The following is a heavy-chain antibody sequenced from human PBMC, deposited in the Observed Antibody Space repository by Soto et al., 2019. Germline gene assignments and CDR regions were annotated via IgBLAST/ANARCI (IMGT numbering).Heavy chain of an antibody. CDR1: GYTFTSYA. J-gene: IGHJ4*02. CDR3: ARGLRYFDWFFDY. V-gene: IGHV1-3*01. CDR2: INAGNGNT. Sequence: ASVKVSCKASGYTFTSYAMHWVRQAPGQRLEWMGWINAGNGNTKYSQKFQGRVTITRDTSASTAYMELSSLRSEDTAVYYCARGLRYFDWFFDYWGQGTLVTVSS. D-gene: IGHD3-9*01.